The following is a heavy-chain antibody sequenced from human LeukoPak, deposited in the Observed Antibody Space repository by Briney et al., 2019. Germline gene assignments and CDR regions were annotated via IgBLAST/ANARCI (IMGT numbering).Heavy chain of an antibody. V-gene: IGHV3-23*01. CDR1: EFTFINYA. J-gene: IGHJ4*02. D-gene: IGHD3-10*01. CDR2: ISGSSTTT. Sequence: PGGSLRLSCAGSEFTFINYAMSWVRQAPGKGLEWVSTISGSSTTTYYADSVKGRFTISRDTSKNTMYMQMNSLRAEDTAVYYCASMGASIYGSYYFEYWGQGALVTVSS. CDR3: ASMGASIYGSYYFEY.